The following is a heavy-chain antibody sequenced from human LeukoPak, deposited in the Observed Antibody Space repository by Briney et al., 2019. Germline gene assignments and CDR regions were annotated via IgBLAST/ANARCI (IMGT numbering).Heavy chain of an antibody. CDR3: AKDAAGPEY. J-gene: IGHJ4*02. CDR2: ISGSGGST. D-gene: IGHD6-13*01. CDR1: GFIFSSYA. Sequence: GGSLRLSCAASGFIFSSYAMSWVRQAPGKGLEWVSGISGSGGSTYYSDSVKGRFTISRDNSKNTLFLQMNSLRAEDTAVYYCAKDAAGPEYWGQGTLVTVSS. V-gene: IGHV3-23*01.